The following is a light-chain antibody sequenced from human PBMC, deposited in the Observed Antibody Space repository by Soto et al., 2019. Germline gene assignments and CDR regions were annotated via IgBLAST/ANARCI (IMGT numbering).Light chain of an antibody. CDR3: AAWHDSLNGLL. V-gene: IGLV1-44*01. CDR2: NNN. J-gene: IGLJ2*01. Sequence: QSVLTQPPSASGAPGQRVTISCSGGNSDIGSYSMSWYQQVPGTAPKLIIFNNNQRPSGVPARFSGSKSGTSASLAISGLQSEDEAASHCAAWHDSLNGLLFGGGTKLTVL. CDR1: NSDIGSYS.